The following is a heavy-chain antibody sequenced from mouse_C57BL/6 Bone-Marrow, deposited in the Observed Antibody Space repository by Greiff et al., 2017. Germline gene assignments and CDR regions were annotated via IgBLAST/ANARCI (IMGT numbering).Heavy chain of an antibody. CDR1: GFNIKDDY. V-gene: IGHV14-4*01. CDR3: TTLMITGNFDV. D-gene: IGHD2-4*01. J-gene: IGHJ1*03. Sequence: VQLQQSGAELVRPGASVKLSCTASGFNIKDDYMHWVKQRPEQGLEWIGWIDPENGDTEYASKFQGKATITADTSSNTAYLQLSSLTSEDTAVYYCTTLMITGNFDVWGTGTTVTVSS. CDR2: IDPENGDT.